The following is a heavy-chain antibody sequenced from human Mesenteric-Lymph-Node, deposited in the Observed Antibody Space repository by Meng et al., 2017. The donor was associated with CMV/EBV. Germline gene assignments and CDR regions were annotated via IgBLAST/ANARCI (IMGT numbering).Heavy chain of an antibody. CDR3: ARWRITGTTLDAFDI. CDR1: GYTFTGYY. Sequence: ASVKVSCKASGYTFTGYYMHWVRQAPGQGLEWMGWMNPNSGNTGYAQKFQGRVTMTRNTSISTAYMELSSLRSEDTAVYYCARWRITGTTLDAFDIWGQGTMVTVSS. J-gene: IGHJ3*02. CDR2: MNPNSGNT. V-gene: IGHV1-8*02. D-gene: IGHD1-7*01.